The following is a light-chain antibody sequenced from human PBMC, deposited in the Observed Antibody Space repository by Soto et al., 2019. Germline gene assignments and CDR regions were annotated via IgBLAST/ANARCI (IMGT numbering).Light chain of an antibody. CDR1: NSDVGTYNY. Sequence: QSVLTQPRSVSGSPGQSVTISCTGTNSDVGTYNYASWYQQHPGKAPKLMIYDVSKRPSGVPDRFSGSKSGNTASLTISGLQAEDEADYYCCSYAGRYIYVFGNGTKVT. CDR2: DVS. CDR3: CSYAGRYIYV. J-gene: IGLJ1*01. V-gene: IGLV2-11*01.